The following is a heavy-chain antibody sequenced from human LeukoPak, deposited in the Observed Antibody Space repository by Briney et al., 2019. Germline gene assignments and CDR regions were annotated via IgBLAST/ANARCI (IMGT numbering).Heavy chain of an antibody. CDR2: INPSGGST. CDR1: GYTFSSYY. Sequence: ASVKVSCKASGYTFSSYYMHWVRQAPGEGLEWMGIINPSGGSTSYAQKFQGRVTMTRNTSISAAYMELSSLRSEDTAVYYCARLLSYDAFDIWGQGTMVTVSS. V-gene: IGHV1-46*01. J-gene: IGHJ3*02. D-gene: IGHD2-15*01. CDR3: ARLLSYDAFDI.